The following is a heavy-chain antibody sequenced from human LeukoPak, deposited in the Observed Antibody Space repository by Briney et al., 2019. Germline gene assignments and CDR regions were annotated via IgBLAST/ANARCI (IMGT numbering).Heavy chain of an antibody. Sequence: SETLSLTCTVSGGSISSYYWSWIRQPPGKGLEWIGYIYYSGSTNYNPSLKSRVTISVDTSKNQFSLKLSSVTAADTAVYYCARGGAYSGSYSAPFDYWGQGTLVTVSS. CDR3: ARGGAYSGSYSAPFDY. D-gene: IGHD1-26*01. V-gene: IGHV4-59*01. CDR2: IYYSGST. J-gene: IGHJ4*02. CDR1: GGSISSYY.